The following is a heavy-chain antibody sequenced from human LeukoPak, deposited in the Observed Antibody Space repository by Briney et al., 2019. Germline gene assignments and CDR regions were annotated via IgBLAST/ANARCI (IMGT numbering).Heavy chain of an antibody. CDR1: GFTFSSYW. CDR2: ISDGGSTT. Sequence: GGSLRLSCAASGFTFSSYWMHWVRQAPGKGLVWVSRISDGGSTTTYADSVKGRFTISRDNAKNTLYLQMNSLRAEDTALYHCARNNGMDVWGQGTTVIVSS. J-gene: IGHJ6*02. CDR3: ARNNGMDV. V-gene: IGHV3-74*01.